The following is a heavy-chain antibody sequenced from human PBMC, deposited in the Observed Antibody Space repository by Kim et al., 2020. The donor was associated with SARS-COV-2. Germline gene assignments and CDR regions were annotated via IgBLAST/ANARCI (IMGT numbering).Heavy chain of an antibody. CDR1: GYTFTSYY. Sequence: ASVKVSCKASGYTFTSYYMHWVRQAPGQGLEWMGIINPSGGSTSYAQKFQGRVTMTRDTSTSTVYMELSSLRSEDTAVYYCARDLVVVPATDAFDIWGQGTTVTVSS. V-gene: IGHV1-46*03. J-gene: IGHJ3*02. CDR2: INPSGGST. CDR3: ARDLVVVPATDAFDI. D-gene: IGHD2-2*01.